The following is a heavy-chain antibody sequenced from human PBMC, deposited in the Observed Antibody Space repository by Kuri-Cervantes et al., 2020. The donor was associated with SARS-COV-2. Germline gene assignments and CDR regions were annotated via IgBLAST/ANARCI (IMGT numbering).Heavy chain of an antibody. CDR1: GFTFSGYS. Sequence: ETLSLTCAASGFTFSGYSMSWVRQAPGKGLQWVANIKKDGSEKYYVDSVKGRFTISRDNAKNSLYLQMNGLRAEDTAVYYCARDGYCSSTSCYSYYYYMDVWGKGTTVTVSS. CDR2: IKKDGSEK. V-gene: IGHV3-7*01. D-gene: IGHD2-2*03. CDR3: ARDGYCSSTSCYSYYYYMDV. J-gene: IGHJ6*03.